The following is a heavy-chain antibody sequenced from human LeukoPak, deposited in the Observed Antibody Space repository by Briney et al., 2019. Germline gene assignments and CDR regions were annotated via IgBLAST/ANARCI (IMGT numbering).Heavy chain of an antibody. D-gene: IGHD3-3*01. CDR3: ASYYLEWLFGWAFDI. V-gene: IGHV3-21*01. Sequence: GGSLRLSCAASGFTFSSYSMNWVRQAPGKGLGWVSSISSSSSYIYYADSVKGRFTISRDNAKNSLYLQMNSLRAEDTAVYYCASYYLEWLFGWAFDIWGQGTMVTVFS. CDR2: ISSSSSYI. J-gene: IGHJ3*02. CDR1: GFTFSSYS.